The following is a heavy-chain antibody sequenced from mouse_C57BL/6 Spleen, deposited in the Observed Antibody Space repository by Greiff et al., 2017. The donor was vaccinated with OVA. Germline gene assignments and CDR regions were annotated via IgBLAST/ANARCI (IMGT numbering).Heavy chain of an antibody. J-gene: IGHJ2*01. CDR1: GYTFTSYG. D-gene: IGHD1-1*01. Sequence: QVQLQQSGAELARPGASVKLSCKASGYTFTSYGISWVKQRPGQGLEWIGEIYPRSGNTYYNEKFKGKATLTADKSSSTAYMELSSLTSEDSAVYACAREQTTVVAVGYFDYWGQGTTVTVSS. V-gene: IGHV1-81*01. CDR2: IYPRSGNT. CDR3: AREQTTVVAVGYFDY.